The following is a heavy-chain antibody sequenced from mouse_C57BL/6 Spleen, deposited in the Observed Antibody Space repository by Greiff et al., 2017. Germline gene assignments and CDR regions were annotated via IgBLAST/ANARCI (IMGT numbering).Heavy chain of an antibody. CDR3: ARGYGGGYWYFDV. Sequence: QVQLQQPGAELVRPGSSVKLSCKASGYTFTSYWMHWVKQRPIQGLEWIGNIDPSDSETHYNQKFKDKATLTVDKSSSTAYMQLSSLTSEDSAVYYCARGYGGGYWYFDVWGTGTTVTVSS. D-gene: IGHD1-1*01. CDR2: IDPSDSET. J-gene: IGHJ1*03. CDR1: GYTFTSYW. V-gene: IGHV1-52*01.